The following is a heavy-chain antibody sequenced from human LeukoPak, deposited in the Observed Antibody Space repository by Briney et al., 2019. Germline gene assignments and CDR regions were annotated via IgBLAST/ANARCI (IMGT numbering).Heavy chain of an antibody. CDR2: ISSSSTYI. D-gene: IGHD1-26*01. CDR1: GFTFSSYP. CDR3: VREFVGAGDY. V-gene: IGHV3-21*01. Sequence: PGGSLRLSCAASGFTFSSYPMNWVRQAPGKGLEWVSYISSSSTYIYYADSVKGRFTISRDNAKNSLYLQMNSLRAEDTAMYYCVREFVGAGDYWGQGTLVTVSS. J-gene: IGHJ4*02.